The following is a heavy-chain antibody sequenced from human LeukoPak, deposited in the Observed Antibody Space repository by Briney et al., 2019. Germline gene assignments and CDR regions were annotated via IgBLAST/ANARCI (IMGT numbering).Heavy chain of an antibody. J-gene: IGHJ4*02. D-gene: IGHD3-22*01. CDR2: IIPILDIA. V-gene: IGHV1-69*02. CDR1: GGTFSSYY. CDR3: ASNPTYYYDSSGYESQR. Sequence: SVQVSCKACGGTFSSYYMSWVRQAPAQGLEWMGRIIPILDIANYAQKFQGRVTITAYKSTSTAYMALSSLRSEDTAVYYCASNPTYYYDSSGYESQRWGQGTLVSVSS.